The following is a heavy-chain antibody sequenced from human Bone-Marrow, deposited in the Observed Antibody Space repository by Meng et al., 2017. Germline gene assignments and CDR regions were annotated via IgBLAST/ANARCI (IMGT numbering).Heavy chain of an antibody. J-gene: IGHJ5*02. CDR2: ISYDGSNK. V-gene: IGHV3-30*04. Sequence: GESLKISCAASGFTFSSYAMHWVRQAPGKGLEWVAVISYDGSNKYYADSVKGRFTISRDNSKNTLYLQMNSLRAEDTAVYYCARDEYYDILTGPLDPWGQGTLVTVSS. CDR1: GFTFSSYA. D-gene: IGHD3-9*01. CDR3: ARDEYYDILTGPLDP.